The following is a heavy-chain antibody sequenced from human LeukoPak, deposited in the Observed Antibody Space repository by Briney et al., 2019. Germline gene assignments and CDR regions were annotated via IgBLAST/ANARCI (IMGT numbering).Heavy chain of an antibody. CDR2: INHSGST. CDR1: GGSFSGYY. CDR3: ARGRRRGADY. Sequence: SETLSLTCAVYGGSFSGYYWSWIRQPPGKGLEWIGEINHSGSTNYNPSLKSRVTISVDTSKNQFSLKLSSVTAADTAVYYCARGRRRGADYWGQGTLVTVSS. J-gene: IGHJ4*02. V-gene: IGHV4-34*01. D-gene: IGHD4-17*01.